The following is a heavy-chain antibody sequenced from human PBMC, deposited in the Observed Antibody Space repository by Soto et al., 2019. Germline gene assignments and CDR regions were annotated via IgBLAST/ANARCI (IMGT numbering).Heavy chain of an antibody. D-gene: IGHD1-1*01. J-gene: IGHJ1*01. V-gene: IGHV4-39*02. CDR1: GGSIRSTRYY. Sequence: SETLSLTCSVFGGSIRSTRYYWGWVRQPPGKGLEWLGSIYYTGATQYNPSLEGRVTMSVDTSMNQFSLKLRFVTAADSAIYYCAREDRDDNRGPGNWGQGTRVTVSS. CDR3: AREDRDDNRGPGN. CDR2: IYYTGAT.